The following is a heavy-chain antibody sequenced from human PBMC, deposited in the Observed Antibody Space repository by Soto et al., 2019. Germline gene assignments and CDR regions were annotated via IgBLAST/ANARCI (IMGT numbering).Heavy chain of an antibody. CDR1: GGSITSYH. CDR3: ARRALYDFWSGSLFDY. V-gene: IGHV4-59*01. D-gene: IGHD3-3*01. Sequence: PSETLSLTCIVSGGSITSYHLSWIRQFPGKGLEWIDYTSYTGNTHYNPSLESRVTISLDTSKNQLSLKLTSMTAADKAVYYCARRALYDFWSGSLFDYWGQGTLVTVSS. J-gene: IGHJ4*02. CDR2: TSYTGNT.